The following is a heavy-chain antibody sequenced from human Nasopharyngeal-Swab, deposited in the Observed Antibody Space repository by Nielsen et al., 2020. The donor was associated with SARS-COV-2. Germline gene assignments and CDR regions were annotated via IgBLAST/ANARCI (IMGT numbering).Heavy chain of an antibody. CDR3: ARVRQQLQHGMDV. V-gene: IGHV3-21*01. CDR1: GFTFSSYS. Sequence: GGSLRLSCAASGFTFSSYSMNWVRQAPGKGLEWVSSISSSSSYIYYADSVKGRFTISRDNAKISLYLQMNSLRAEDTAVYYCARVRQQLQHGMDVWGQGTTVTVSS. D-gene: IGHD6-13*01. J-gene: IGHJ6*02. CDR2: ISSSSSYI.